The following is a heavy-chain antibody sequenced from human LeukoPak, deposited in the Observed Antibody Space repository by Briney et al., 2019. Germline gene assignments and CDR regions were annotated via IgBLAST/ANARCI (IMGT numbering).Heavy chain of an antibody. D-gene: IGHD6-13*01. Sequence: GGSLRLSCAASGFTFSSYAMSWVRQAPGKGLEWVSAISGSGGSTYYADSVKGRFTISRDNSKNTLYLQMNSLRAEDTAVYYCAKDTDSSSWYVHYFGMDVWGQGTTVTVSS. V-gene: IGHV3-23*01. CDR1: GFTFSSYA. J-gene: IGHJ6*02. CDR2: ISGSGGST. CDR3: AKDTDSSSWYVHYFGMDV.